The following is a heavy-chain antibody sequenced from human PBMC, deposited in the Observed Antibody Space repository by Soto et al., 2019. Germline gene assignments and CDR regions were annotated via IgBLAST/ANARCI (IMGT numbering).Heavy chain of an antibody. J-gene: IGHJ6*02. D-gene: IGHD5-12*01. CDR3: ARGRNSGYDPCDYYYGMDV. CDR1: GGSISSGGYY. V-gene: IGHV4-31*03. Sequence: QVQLQESGPGLVKPSQTLSLTCTVSGGSISSGGYYWSWIRQHPGKGLEWIGYIYYSGSTYYNPSLKSRVTISVDTSKNQFSLKLSSVTAADTAVYYCARGRNSGYDPCDYYYGMDVWGQGTTVTVYS. CDR2: IYYSGST.